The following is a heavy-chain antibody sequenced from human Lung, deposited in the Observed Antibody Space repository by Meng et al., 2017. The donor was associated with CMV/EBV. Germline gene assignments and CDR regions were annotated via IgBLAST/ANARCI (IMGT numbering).Heavy chain of an antibody. D-gene: IGHD2/OR15-2a*01. J-gene: IGHJ4*02. CDR1: GFTFSDHW. CDR2: IKEDGSET. Sequence: GESXKISCEASGFTFSDHWMSWVRQAPGKGLEWVANIKEDGSETYYLESVKGRFTISRDNARKSLYLQMDSLRAEDTALYFCARLPIDSTFFMQEYYFDFXGQGXRVTVSS. CDR3: ARLPIDSTFFMQEYYFDF. V-gene: IGHV3-7*01.